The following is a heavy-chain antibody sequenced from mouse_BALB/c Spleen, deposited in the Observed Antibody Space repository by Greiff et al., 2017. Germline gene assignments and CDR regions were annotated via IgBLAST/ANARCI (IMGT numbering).Heavy chain of an antibody. CDR3: ARFGPGFAY. Sequence: VQLKESGAELVRPGALVKLSCKASGFNIKDYYMHWVKQRPEQGLEWIGWIDPENGNTIYDPKFQGKASITADTSSNTAYLQLSSLTSEDTAVYYCARFGPGFAYWGQGTLVTVSA. CDR1: GFNIKDYY. V-gene: IGHV14-1*02. J-gene: IGHJ3*01. CDR2: IDPENGNT.